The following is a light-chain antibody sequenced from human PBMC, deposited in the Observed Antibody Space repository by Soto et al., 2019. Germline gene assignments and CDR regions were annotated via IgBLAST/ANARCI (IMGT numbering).Light chain of an antibody. CDR3: QQSYSTPYT. CDR1: QSISTY. Sequence: DIQMTQSPSSLSASIGDRVTIPCRASQSISTYLNWYQQKPGKAPNLLIYAASSLQSGVPSRFSGSGSGTDFTLTISNLQPEDFATYYCQQSYSTPYTFGQGTKLEIK. CDR2: AAS. V-gene: IGKV1-39*01. J-gene: IGKJ2*01.